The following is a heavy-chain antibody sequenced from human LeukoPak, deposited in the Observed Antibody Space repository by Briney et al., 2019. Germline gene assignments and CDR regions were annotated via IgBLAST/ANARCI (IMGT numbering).Heavy chain of an antibody. D-gene: IGHD5-12*01. J-gene: IGHJ6*02. Sequence: GRSLRLSCAASIFSFSKYWMRWVRQAPGKGLEWVANINEERTEKHYVDSVKGRFFISRDNDKNSLYLQMNSLRADDTAVYYCARDPEGDYYDMDVWGQGTTVTVSS. V-gene: IGHV3-7*04. CDR1: IFSFSKYW. CDR3: ARDPEGDYYDMDV. CDR2: INEERTEK.